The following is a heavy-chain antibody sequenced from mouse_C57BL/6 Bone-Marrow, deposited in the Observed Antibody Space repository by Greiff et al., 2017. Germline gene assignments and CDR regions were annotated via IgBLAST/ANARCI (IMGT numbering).Heavy chain of an antibody. CDR1: GYTFTSYW. Sequence: QVQLQQPGAELVKPGASVKLSCKASGYTFTSYWMHWVKQRPGQGLEWIGMIHPNSGSTNYNEKFKSKATLTVDKSSSTAYMQLSSLTSEDSAVYYCARVPFGGYPYYYAMDYWGQGTSVTVSS. J-gene: IGHJ4*01. V-gene: IGHV1-64*01. CDR3: ARVPFGGYPYYYAMDY. CDR2: IHPNSGST. D-gene: IGHD1-1*02.